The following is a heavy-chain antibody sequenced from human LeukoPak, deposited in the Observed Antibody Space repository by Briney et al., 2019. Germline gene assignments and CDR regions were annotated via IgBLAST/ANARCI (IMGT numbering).Heavy chain of an antibody. CDR2: ISYDGSNK. CDR1: GFTFSSYA. V-gene: IGHV3-30*04. CDR3: ARSIAVAGTPFDY. J-gene: IGHJ4*02. D-gene: IGHD6-19*01. Sequence: GGSLRLSCAASGFTFSSYAMSWVRQSPGKGLEWVAVISYDGSNKYYADSVKGRFTISRDNSKNTLYLQMNSLRAEDTAVYYCARSIAVAGTPFDYWGQGTLVTVSS.